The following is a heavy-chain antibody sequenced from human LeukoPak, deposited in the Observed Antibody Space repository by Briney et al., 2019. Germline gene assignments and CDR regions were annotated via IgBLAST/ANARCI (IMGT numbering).Heavy chain of an antibody. Sequence: AETLSLTCTVSGGSISSSSYYWGWIHQPPGKGLEWIGSIYYSGSTYYNPSLKSRVTISVDTSKNQFSLKLSSVTAADTAVYYCARDGYSSSSGPLGYWGQGTLVTVSS. J-gene: IGHJ4*02. D-gene: IGHD6-6*01. CDR2: IYYSGST. V-gene: IGHV4-39*07. CDR1: GGSISSSSYY. CDR3: ARDGYSSSSGPLGY.